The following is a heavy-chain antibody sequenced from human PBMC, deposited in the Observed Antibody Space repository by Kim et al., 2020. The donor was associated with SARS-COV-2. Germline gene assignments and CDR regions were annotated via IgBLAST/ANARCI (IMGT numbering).Heavy chain of an antibody. J-gene: IGHJ6*02. CDR2: IWYDGSNK. V-gene: IGHV3-33*06. CDR1: GFTFSSYG. CDR3: AKGGEGYDYYYGMDV. D-gene: IGHD6-25*01. Sequence: GGSLRLSCAASGFTFSSYGMHWVRQAPGKGLEWVAVIWYDGSNKYYADSVKGRFTISRDNSKNTLYLQMNSLRAEDTAVYYCAKGGEGYDYYYGMDVWGQGTTVTVSS.